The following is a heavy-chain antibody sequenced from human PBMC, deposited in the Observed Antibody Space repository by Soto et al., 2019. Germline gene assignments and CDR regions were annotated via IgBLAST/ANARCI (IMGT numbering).Heavy chain of an antibody. J-gene: IGHJ6*02. Sequence: SETLSLTCTVSGGSISSGGYYWSWIRQHPGKGLEWIGYIYYSGSTYYNPSLKSRVTISVDTSKNQFSLKLSSVTAADTAVYYCARGARGFGEFYYYYGMDVWGQGTTVTVSS. CDR1: GGSISSGGYY. CDR3: ARGARGFGEFYYYYGMDV. CDR2: IYYSGST. D-gene: IGHD3-10*01. V-gene: IGHV4-31*03.